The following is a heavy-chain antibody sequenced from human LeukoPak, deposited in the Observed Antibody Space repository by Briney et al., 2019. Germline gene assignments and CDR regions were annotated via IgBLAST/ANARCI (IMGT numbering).Heavy chain of an antibody. Sequence: GGSLRLSCAASGFIFSNYAMTWVRQAPGKGLEYISSITNSGGSAYYADSVRGRFTLSRDNSRDTLYLHLNSLRAEDTALYYCAKGGLGQASGLDVWGQGTTVIVSS. J-gene: IGHJ6*02. V-gene: IGHV3-23*01. D-gene: IGHD3-10*01. CDR1: GFIFSNYA. CDR3: AKGGLGQASGLDV. CDR2: ITNSGGSA.